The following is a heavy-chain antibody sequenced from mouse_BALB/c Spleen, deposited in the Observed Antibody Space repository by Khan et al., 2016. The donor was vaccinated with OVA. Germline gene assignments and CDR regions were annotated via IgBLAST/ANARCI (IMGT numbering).Heavy chain of an antibody. J-gene: IGHJ2*01. CDR1: GYTFINYW. V-gene: IGHV1-7*01. D-gene: IGHD1-1*01. Sequence: QVQLQQSGAELAKPGASVKMSCKASGYTFINYWILWVKQRPGQGLEWIGYINLSTAYTEYNQNFKDKDTLNADKSSRTAYMQLSSLTSEDSAVYYCARRGLRWDFDYWGQGTTLTVSS. CDR3: ARRGLRWDFDY. CDR2: INLSTAYT.